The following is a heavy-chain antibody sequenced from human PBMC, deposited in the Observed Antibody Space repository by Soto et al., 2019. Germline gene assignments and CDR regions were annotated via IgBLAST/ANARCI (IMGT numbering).Heavy chain of an antibody. D-gene: IGHD2-2*01. Sequence: QVQLVQSGAEVKKPGSSVKVSCKASGGTFSSYTISWVRQAPGQGLEWMGRIIPILGIANYAQKFQGRVTITADKPTSTANIELSSLRSDDTSVYYCARGYCSSTSCYAFDIWGQGTMVTVSS. CDR2: IIPILGIA. V-gene: IGHV1-69*02. CDR1: GGTFSSYT. J-gene: IGHJ3*02. CDR3: ARGYCSSTSCYAFDI.